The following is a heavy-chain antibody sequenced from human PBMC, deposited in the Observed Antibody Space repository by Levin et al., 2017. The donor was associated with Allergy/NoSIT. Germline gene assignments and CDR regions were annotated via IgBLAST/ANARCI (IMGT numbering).Heavy chain of an antibody. CDR1: GASIRSNDYY. V-gene: IGHV4-30-4*01. J-gene: IGHJ6*03. D-gene: IGHD6-19*01. CDR3: ARVQWLQFYYMDV. Sequence: SQTLSLTCTVSGASIRSNDYYWSWIRQPPGKGLEWIGYIYSTGSTYYNPSLKSRFIISRDTSTNQVSLNLSSLTAADTAIYYCARVQWLQFYYMDVWGKGTTVSVSS. CDR2: IYSTGST.